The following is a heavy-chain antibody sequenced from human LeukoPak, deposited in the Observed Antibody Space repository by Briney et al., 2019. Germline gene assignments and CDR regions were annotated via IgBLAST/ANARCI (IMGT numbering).Heavy chain of an antibody. Sequence: GGSLRLSCAASGFTFSSYAMHWVRQAPGKGLEWVAVISYDGSNKYYADSVKGRFTISRDNSKNTLYLQMSSLRVDDTAVYYCAKAASSSWPSYYYGMDVWGQGTTVTVSS. CDR3: AKAASSSWPSYYYGMDV. CDR2: ISYDGSNK. J-gene: IGHJ6*02. CDR1: GFTFSSYA. V-gene: IGHV3-30*04. D-gene: IGHD6-13*01.